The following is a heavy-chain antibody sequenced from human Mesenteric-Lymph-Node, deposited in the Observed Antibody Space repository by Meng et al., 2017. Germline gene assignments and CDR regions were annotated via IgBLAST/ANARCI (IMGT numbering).Heavy chain of an antibody. CDR2: MNPNSGNT. Sequence: ASVKVSCKASGYTFTSYDINWVRQATGQGLEWMGWMNPNSGNTGYAQKFQGRVTMARNTSISTAYMELSRLRSDDTAVYYCARNLLWDRQDFDYWGQGTLVTVSS. V-gene: IGHV1-8*01. CDR3: ARNLLWDRQDFDY. D-gene: IGHD1-26*01. J-gene: IGHJ4*02. CDR1: GYTFTSYD.